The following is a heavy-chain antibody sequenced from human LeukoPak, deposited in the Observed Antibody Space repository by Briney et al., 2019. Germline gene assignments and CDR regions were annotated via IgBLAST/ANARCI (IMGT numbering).Heavy chain of an antibody. D-gene: IGHD3-22*01. J-gene: IGHJ3*02. Sequence: ASVKVSCKASGYTFTSYYMHWVRQAPGQGLEWVGIINPSGGSTSYAQKFQGRVTMTRDTSTSTVYMELSSLRSEDTAVYYCAGSPYYYDSSGSPPSPPTPLADAFDIWGQGTMVTVSS. CDR3: AGSPYYYDSSGSPPSPPTPLADAFDI. CDR2: INPSGGST. V-gene: IGHV1-46*01. CDR1: GYTFTSYY.